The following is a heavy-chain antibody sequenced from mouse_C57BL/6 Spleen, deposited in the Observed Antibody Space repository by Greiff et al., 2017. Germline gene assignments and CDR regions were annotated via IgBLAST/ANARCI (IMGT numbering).Heavy chain of an antibody. Sequence: VQLQQSGPELVKPGASVKISCKASGYAFSSSWMNWVKQRPGKGLEWIGRIYPGDGDTNYNGKFKGKATLTADKSSSTAYMQLSSLTSEDSAVYYCARGRGGYNYFDYWGQGTTLTVSS. J-gene: IGHJ2*01. CDR1: GYAFSSSW. D-gene: IGHD2-2*01. CDR2: IYPGDGDT. CDR3: ARGRGGYNYFDY. V-gene: IGHV1-82*01.